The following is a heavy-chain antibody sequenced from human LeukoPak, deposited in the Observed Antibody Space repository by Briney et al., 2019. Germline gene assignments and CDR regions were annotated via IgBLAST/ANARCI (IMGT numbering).Heavy chain of an antibody. Sequence: PSETLSLTCSVSGDSISSSTYYWAWIRQPPGKGLEWIGSVYYSGTTYHNPSLMSRVTTSVDTSKNQLSLRLSSVTAADTAVYYCARGYHDFWSGYYYNSYFDYWGQGALVTVSS. CDR3: ARGYHDFWSGYYYNSYFDY. D-gene: IGHD3-3*01. CDR1: GDSISSSTYY. CDR2: VYYSGTT. J-gene: IGHJ4*02. V-gene: IGHV4-39*01.